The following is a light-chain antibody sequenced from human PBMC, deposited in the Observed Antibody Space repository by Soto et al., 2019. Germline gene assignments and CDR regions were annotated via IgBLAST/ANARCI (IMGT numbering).Light chain of an antibody. J-gene: IGKJ5*01. CDR1: QGIRND. CDR3: QQGYTSAIT. V-gene: IGKV1-6*01. CDR2: AAS. Sequence: IQMTQSPSSLSASVGDRVSITFRASQGIRNDLGWYQQKPGKAPKRLIYAASSLQSGVPSRFSGSGSGTDFTLTVNSLQPEDFATYYCQQGYTSAITFGQGTRLEI.